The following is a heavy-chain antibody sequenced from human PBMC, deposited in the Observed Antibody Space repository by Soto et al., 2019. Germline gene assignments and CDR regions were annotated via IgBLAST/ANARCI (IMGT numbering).Heavy chain of an antibody. J-gene: IGHJ6*02. Sequence: QPQLQESGSGLVKPSQTLSLTCAVSGGSISSGGYSWSWIRQPPGKGLEWIGYIYHSGSTYYNPSLKSRVTISVDRSKNQFSLKLSSVTAADTAVYYCASRATVPSYYYYYGMDVWGQGTTVTVSS. CDR3: ASRATVPSYYYYYGMDV. V-gene: IGHV4-30-2*01. CDR1: GGSISSGGYS. CDR2: IYHSGST. D-gene: IGHD4-4*01.